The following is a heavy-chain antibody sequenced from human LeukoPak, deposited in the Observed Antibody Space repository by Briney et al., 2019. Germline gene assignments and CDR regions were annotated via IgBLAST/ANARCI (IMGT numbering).Heavy chain of an antibody. Sequence: ASVKVSCKASGYTFTNYGITWVRQAPGQGLEWMGWISAYNGDTNYAQRLQGRVTMTTDTSTDTAYMELRSLRSDDTAVYYCARDLPLLWVGELSCDYWGQGTLVTVSS. CDR2: ISAYNGDT. D-gene: IGHD3-10*01. CDR3: ARDLPLLWVGELSCDY. J-gene: IGHJ4*02. CDR1: GYTFTNYG. V-gene: IGHV1-18*01.